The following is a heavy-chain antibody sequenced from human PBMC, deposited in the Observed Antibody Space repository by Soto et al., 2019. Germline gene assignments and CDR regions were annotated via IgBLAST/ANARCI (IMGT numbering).Heavy chain of an antibody. D-gene: IGHD2-15*01. CDR3: STLEVGGFDY. V-gene: IGHV1-46*01. CDR1: GYTFTSYY. Sequence: GASVKVSCKASGYTFTSYYMHWVRRAPGQGLEWMGIINPSGGSTSYAQKFQGRVTMTRDTSTSTVYMELSSLRSEDTAVYYCSTLEVGGFDYWGQGTLVTVSS. CDR2: INPSGGST. J-gene: IGHJ4*02.